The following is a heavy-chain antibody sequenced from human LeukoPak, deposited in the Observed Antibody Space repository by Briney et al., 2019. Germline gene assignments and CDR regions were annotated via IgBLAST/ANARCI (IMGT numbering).Heavy chain of an antibody. D-gene: IGHD5-12*01. CDR2: ISSSSSYI. CDR1: GFTFSSYN. V-gene: IGHV3-21*01. Sequence: GGSLRLSCAASGFTFSSYNMNWVRQAPGKGLEWVSSISSSSSYIYYADSVKGRFTISRDNAKNSLFLQMNSLRAEDTAVYYCARTEWLRSGYYFDYWGQGTLVTVSS. CDR3: ARTEWLRSGYYFDY. J-gene: IGHJ4*02.